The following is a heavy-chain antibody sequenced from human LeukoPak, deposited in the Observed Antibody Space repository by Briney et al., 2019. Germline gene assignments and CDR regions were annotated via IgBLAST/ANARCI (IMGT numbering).Heavy chain of an antibody. Sequence: SETLSLTCTVSGGSISSSSYYWGWIRQPPGKGLEWIGYIYYSGSTYYNPSLKSRVTISVDTSKNQFSLKLSSVTAADTAVYYCARLLDTAMVSFDYWGQGTLVTVSS. CDR3: ARLLDTAMVSFDY. D-gene: IGHD5-18*01. V-gene: IGHV4-31*03. CDR2: IYYSGST. J-gene: IGHJ4*02. CDR1: GGSISSSSYY.